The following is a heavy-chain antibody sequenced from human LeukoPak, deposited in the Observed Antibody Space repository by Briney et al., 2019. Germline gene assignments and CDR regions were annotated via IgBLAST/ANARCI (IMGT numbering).Heavy chain of an antibody. D-gene: IGHD5-24*01. CDR3: ARGDGYNYRAFDI. CDR2: IYYSGST. J-gene: IGHJ3*02. Sequence: PSETLSLTCTVSGGSISSYYWSWIRQPPGKGLEWIGYIYYSGSTNYNPSLKSRVTISVDTSKNQFSLKLSSVTAADTAVYYCARGDGYNYRAFDIWGQGTMVTVSS. CDR1: GGSISSYY. V-gene: IGHV4-59*01.